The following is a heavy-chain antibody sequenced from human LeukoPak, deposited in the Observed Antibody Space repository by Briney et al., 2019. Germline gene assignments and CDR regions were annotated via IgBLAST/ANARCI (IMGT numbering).Heavy chain of an antibody. Sequence: PGGSLRLSCAASGFTVSSNYMSWVRQAPGKGLEWVSVIYSGGSTYYADSVKGRFTISRHNSKNTLYLQMNSLRAEDTAVYYCASPSGSYYRDYYYGMDVWGQGTTVTVSS. D-gene: IGHD1-26*01. CDR1: GFTVSSNY. J-gene: IGHJ6*02. V-gene: IGHV3-53*04. CDR2: IYSGGST. CDR3: ASPSGSYYRDYYYGMDV.